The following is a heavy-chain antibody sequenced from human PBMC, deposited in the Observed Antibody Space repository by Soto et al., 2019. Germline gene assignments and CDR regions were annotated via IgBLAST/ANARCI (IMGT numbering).Heavy chain of an antibody. V-gene: IGHV3-66*01. CDR3: ARDDVLCDGGRCYGVSLDV. CDR2: IQSGGPT. D-gene: IGHD2-15*01. J-gene: IGHJ6*04. CDR1: GFTVSSKY. Sequence: GGSLRLSCAASGFTVSSKYMSWVRQAPGKGLEWVSLIQSGGPTYYADSVKGRFTISRDTSENTLRLQMDSLRAEDTAVYYCARDDVLCDGGRCYGVSLDVWGKGTTVTVSS.